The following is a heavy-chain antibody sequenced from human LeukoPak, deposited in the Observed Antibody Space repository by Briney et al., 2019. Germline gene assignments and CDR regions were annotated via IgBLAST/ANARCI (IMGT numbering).Heavy chain of an antibody. CDR1: GFTFSSYW. CDR2: INQDGSEK. V-gene: IGHV3-7*01. D-gene: IGHD6-13*01. Sequence: PGGSLRLSCAASGFTFSSYWMSWVRQAPGKGLEWVANINQDGSEKYYVDSVKGRFTISRDNTKNSLYLQMNSLRAEDTAVFYCARLVRSSTCFDFWGQGTLVTVSS. CDR3: ARLVRSSTCFDF. J-gene: IGHJ4*02.